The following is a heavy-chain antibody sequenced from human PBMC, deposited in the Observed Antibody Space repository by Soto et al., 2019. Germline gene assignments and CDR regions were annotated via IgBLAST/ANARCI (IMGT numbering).Heavy chain of an antibody. J-gene: IGHJ4*02. Sequence: QVTLKESGPVLVKPTETLTLTCTVSGFSLSNARMGVTWIRQPPGKALEWLAHIFSNDEKSYSTSLKSRLTTSKDTTKSPVVLTTTHKDPVDTATYYCARHGRGVGARPLDYWGQGTLVTVSS. CDR1: GFSLSNARMG. V-gene: IGHV2-26*01. D-gene: IGHD1-26*01. CDR2: IFSNDEK. CDR3: ARHGRGVGARPLDY.